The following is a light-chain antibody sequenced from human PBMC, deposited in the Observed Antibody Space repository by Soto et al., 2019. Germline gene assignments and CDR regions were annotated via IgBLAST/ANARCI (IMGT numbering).Light chain of an antibody. J-gene: IGLJ1*01. CDR2: EVS. CDR1: SSDVGAYNY. CDR3: CSYAGMYSYV. Sequence: QSALTQPASVSGSPGQSITISCTGTSSDVGAYNYVSWYQQYPGTAPKVMIYEVSSRPSGVSHRFSGSKSGNTASLTISGLQPEDEADYYCCSYAGMYSYVFAAGTKVTVL. V-gene: IGLV2-14*01.